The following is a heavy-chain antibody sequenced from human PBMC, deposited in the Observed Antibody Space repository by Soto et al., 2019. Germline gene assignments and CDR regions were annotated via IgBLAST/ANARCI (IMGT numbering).Heavy chain of an antibody. CDR3: ARDPIEYSGHASFDS. CDR1: GFTFSAYW. D-gene: IGHD1-26*01. CDR2: IKEDGSAT. J-gene: IGHJ4*02. V-gene: IGHV3-7*01. Sequence: EVQLVESGGGLVQPGGSLRLSCAASGFTFSAYWMSWVRQAPGKGLEWVANIKEDGSATYYVDSLKGRFTISRDNAKNSLFLQMNSLRGEDTAVYYCARDPIEYSGHASFDSWGQGTLVFVSS.